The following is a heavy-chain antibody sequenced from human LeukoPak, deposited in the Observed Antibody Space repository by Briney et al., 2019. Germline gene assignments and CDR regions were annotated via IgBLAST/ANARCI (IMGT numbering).Heavy chain of an antibody. CDR1: GFIFSNYW. CDR2: IKQDGSEK. CDR3: ASPKYTSGPFNY. Sequence: GGPLRLSCSASGFIFSNYWMTWVRQAPGKGLEWVANIKQDGSEKYYVDSVKGRFTISRDNAKKSLYLQMNSLRAEDTAVYYCASPKYTSGPFNYWGQGTLVTVSS. J-gene: IGHJ4*02. D-gene: IGHD6-19*01. V-gene: IGHV3-7*05.